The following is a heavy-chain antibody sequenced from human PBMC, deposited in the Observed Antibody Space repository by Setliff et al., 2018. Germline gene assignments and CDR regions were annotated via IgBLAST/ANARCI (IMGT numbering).Heavy chain of an antibody. Sequence: ASVKVSCKASGYTFTESIVSWVRQAPGQGLEWLGWIGVYSGNTYTAQRFQGRVTMTTDTSTNMAYLELRGLRSDDTAVYYCLRLDRYCSRTSCQRTSGDEVWGQGTLVTVSS. CDR1: GYTFTESI. V-gene: IGHV1-18*01. CDR2: IGVYSGNT. J-gene: IGHJ4*02. D-gene: IGHD2-15*01. CDR3: LRLDRYCSRTSCQRTSGDEV.